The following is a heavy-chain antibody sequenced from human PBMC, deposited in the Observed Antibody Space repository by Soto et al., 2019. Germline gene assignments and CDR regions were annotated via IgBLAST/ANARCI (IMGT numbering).Heavy chain of an antibody. V-gene: IGHV3-74*01. CDR2: IDSDGSPT. CDR3: ARPGYSNYGPGVDV. J-gene: IGHJ6*02. Sequence: EVQLVESGGGLVQPGGSLRLSCAASGITFSANWMHRVRQAPGKGRVWVSRIDSDGSPTNYADSVRGRFTSSRDNAKSTLYLQMNSLRAKDKAVYYCARPGYSNYGPGVDVWGQGTTVTVSS. D-gene: IGHD4-4*01. CDR1: GITFSANW.